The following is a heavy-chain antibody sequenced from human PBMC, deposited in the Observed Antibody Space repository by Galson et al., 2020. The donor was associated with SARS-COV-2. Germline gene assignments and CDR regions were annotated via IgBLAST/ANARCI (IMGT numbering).Heavy chain of an antibody. J-gene: IGHJ2*01. Sequence: SQTLSLTCTVSGYSVSTTNYWGWVRQPPGRGPEWIGRVYPSGTTYYNPSLKSLFTISVDTSKNQFSLRLDSVTAADTALYYCARQGVNMIVLVTVPGWYFDLWGRGTLVTVSS. D-gene: IGHD3-22*01. CDR1: GYSVSTTNY. V-gene: IGHV4-38-2*02. CDR3: ARQGVNMIVLVTVPGWYFDL. CDR2: VYPSGTT.